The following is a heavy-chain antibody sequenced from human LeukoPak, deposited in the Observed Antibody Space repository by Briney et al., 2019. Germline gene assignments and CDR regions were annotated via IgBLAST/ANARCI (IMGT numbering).Heavy chain of an antibody. CDR1: GFTFINYW. J-gene: IGHJ4*02. Sequence: GGSLRLSCAASGFTFINYWMNWVRQAPGKGLEWVANIDQGGSEKNYVDSVKGRFTISRDNSKNTLYLQMNSLGAEDTAIYYCAKDRIVSGRMGAAGYWGQGTLVTVSS. D-gene: IGHD6-19*01. V-gene: IGHV3-7*03. CDR2: IDQGGSEK. CDR3: AKDRIVSGRMGAAGY.